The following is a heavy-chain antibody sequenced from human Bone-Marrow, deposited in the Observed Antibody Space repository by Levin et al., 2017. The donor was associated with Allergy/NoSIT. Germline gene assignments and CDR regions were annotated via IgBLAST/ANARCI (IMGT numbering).Heavy chain of an antibody. V-gene: IGHV1-18*04. CDR2: ISGYSRKT. J-gene: IGHJ4*02. D-gene: IGHD3-10*01. CDR1: GYTFSDYG. Sequence: GESLKISCKASGYTFSDYGISWVRQAPGQGPEWLGWISGYSRKTNYAQKFQGRVTMTRDTSTTTAYMELTNLRSDDTGVYYCARIWTDFYGSGSYRSDYWGQGTLVAVSS. CDR3: ARIWTDFYGSGSYRSDY.